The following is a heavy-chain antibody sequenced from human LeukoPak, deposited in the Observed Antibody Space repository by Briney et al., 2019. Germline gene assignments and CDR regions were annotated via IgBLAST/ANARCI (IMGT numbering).Heavy chain of an antibody. CDR3: ARAGRAAAMGGGFDY. J-gene: IGHJ4*02. Sequence: SVKVSCKASGGTFSSYAISWVRQAPGQGLEWMGRIIPILGIANYAQKFQGRVTITADKSTSTAYMELSSLRSEDTAVYYCARAGRAAAMGGGFDYWGQGTLVTVSS. D-gene: IGHD6-13*01. V-gene: IGHV1-69*04. CDR1: GGTFSSYA. CDR2: IIPILGIA.